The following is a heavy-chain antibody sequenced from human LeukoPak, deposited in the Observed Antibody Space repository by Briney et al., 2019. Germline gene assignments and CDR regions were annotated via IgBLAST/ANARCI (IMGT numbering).Heavy chain of an antibody. CDR3: ARARRREWELPLY. V-gene: IGHV3-30*04. CDR1: GFTFSSYA. J-gene: IGHJ4*02. CDR2: ISYDGSNK. D-gene: IGHD1-26*01. Sequence: GRSLRLSCAASGFTFSSYAMHWVRQAPGKGLEWVAVISYDGSNKYYADSVKSRFTISRDNSKNTLYLQMNSLRAEDTAVYYCARARRREWELPLYWGQGTLVTVSS.